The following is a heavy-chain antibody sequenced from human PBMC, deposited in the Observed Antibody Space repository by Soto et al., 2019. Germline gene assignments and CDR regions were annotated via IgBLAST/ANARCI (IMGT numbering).Heavy chain of an antibody. CDR1: EFIFSGYG. Sequence: QVQLVESGGGVVQPGRSLRLSCAVSEFIFSGYGMHWVRQAPGKGLEWVAVIRFDGSNIHYADSVKGRFTISRDNSKNKLYLQMDSVRAEDTAVYYCSRYEVGHIVFFGYLDYLGQGALGTVSP. V-gene: IGHV3-33*01. CDR2: IRFDGSNI. CDR3: SRYEVGHIVFFGYLDY. J-gene: IGHJ4*02. D-gene: IGHD1-26*01.